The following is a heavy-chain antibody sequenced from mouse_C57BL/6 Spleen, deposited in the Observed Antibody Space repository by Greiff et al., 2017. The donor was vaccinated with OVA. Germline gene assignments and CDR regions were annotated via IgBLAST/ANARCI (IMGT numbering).Heavy chain of an antibody. V-gene: IGHV5-16*01. CDR3: ARDLDY. CDR1: GFTFSDYY. CDR2: INYDGSST. Sequence: EVMLVESEGGLVQPGSSMKLSCTASGFTFSDYYMAWVRQVPEKGLEWVANINYDGSSTYYLDSLKSRFIISRDNAKNILYLHMSSLKSEDTATYYCARDLDYWGQGTTLTVSS. J-gene: IGHJ2*01.